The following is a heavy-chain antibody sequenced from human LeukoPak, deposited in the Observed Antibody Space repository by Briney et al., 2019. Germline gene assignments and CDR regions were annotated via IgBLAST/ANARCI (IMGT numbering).Heavy chain of an antibody. D-gene: IGHD1-26*01. CDR2: ISSSGSTI. Sequence: GGSLRLSCAASGFTFSGSAMHWVRQASGKGLEWVSYISSSGSTIYYADSVKGRFTISRDNAKNSLYLQMNSLRVEDTAVYYCASRIVGTPDYFDYWGQGTLVTVSS. J-gene: IGHJ4*02. V-gene: IGHV3-48*04. CDR1: GFTFSGSA. CDR3: ASRIVGTPDYFDY.